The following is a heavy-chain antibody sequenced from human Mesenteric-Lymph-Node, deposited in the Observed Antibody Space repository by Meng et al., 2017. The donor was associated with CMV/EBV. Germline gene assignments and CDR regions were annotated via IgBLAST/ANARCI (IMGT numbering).Heavy chain of an antibody. CDR3: AREGAIVPAAKYSGSYFDY. D-gene: IGHD2-2*01. V-gene: IGHV3-30*02. Sequence: GGSLRLSCAASGFTFSSYGMHWVRQAPGKGLEWVAFIRYDGSNKYYADSVKGRFTISRDNSKNTLYLQMNSLRPEDTAVYYCAREGAIVPAAKYSGSYFDYWGQGTLVTVSS. J-gene: IGHJ4*02. CDR1: GFTFSSYG. CDR2: IRYDGSNK.